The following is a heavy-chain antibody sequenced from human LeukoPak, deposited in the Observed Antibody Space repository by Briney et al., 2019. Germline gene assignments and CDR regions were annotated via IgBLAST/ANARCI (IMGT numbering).Heavy chain of an antibody. Sequence: ASVKVSCKASGYTFTSYYMHWVRQAPGQGLEWTGWINPNSGGTNYAQKFQGRVTMTRDTFISTAYMELSRLRSDDTAVYYCARETVRDILTGYYQAFDYWGQGTLVTVSS. V-gene: IGHV1-2*02. CDR2: INPNSGGT. D-gene: IGHD3-9*01. CDR3: ARETVRDILTGYYQAFDY. CDR1: GYTFTSYY. J-gene: IGHJ4*02.